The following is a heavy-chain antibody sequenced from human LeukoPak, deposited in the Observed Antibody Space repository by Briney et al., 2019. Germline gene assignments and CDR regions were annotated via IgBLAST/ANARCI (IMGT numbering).Heavy chain of an antibody. CDR1: GDSISLYY. Sequence: SETLSLTCTVSGDSISLYYWSWIRQSPGKGLEWIGYIYYSGTTSYNPSLKSRVTISLDTSKNQFSLKLSSVTAADTAVYYCARGANWGSPDYWGQGTLVTVSS. CDR2: IYYSGTT. D-gene: IGHD7-27*01. J-gene: IGHJ4*02. CDR3: ARGANWGSPDY. V-gene: IGHV4-59*01.